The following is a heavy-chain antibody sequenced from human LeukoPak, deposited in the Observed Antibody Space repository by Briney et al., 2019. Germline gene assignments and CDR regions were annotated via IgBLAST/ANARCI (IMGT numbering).Heavy chain of an antibody. CDR1: GLTFSAYA. J-gene: IGHJ4*02. Sequence: TGGSLRLSCAASGLTFSAYAMSWVRQAPGKGPEWVSYISGSGGDTYYADSVKGRFTISRDNSKNTLYLQINSLRAEDTAVYYCAKDRYNTGAGSFDHWGQGTLVTVSS. CDR2: ISGSGGDT. CDR3: AKDRYNTGAGSFDH. V-gene: IGHV3-23*01. D-gene: IGHD1-14*01.